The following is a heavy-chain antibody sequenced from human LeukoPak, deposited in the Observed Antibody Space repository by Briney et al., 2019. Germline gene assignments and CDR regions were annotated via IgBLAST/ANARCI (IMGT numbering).Heavy chain of an antibody. J-gene: IGHJ3*02. CDR1: GGSFSGYY. V-gene: IGHV4-34*01. CDR2: INHSGST. CDR3: ARAGVGVDAFDI. D-gene: IGHD1-26*01. Sequence: PSETLSLTCAVYGGSFSGYYWSWIRQPPGKGLEWIGEINHSGSTNYNPSLKSRVTISVDTSKNQFSLKLSSVTAAGTAVYYCARAGVGVDAFDIWGQGTMVTVSS.